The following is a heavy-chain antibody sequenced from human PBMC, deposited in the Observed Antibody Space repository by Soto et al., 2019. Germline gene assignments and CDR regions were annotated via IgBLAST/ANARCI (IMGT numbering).Heavy chain of an antibody. J-gene: IGHJ4*02. Sequence: QVQLVQSGAEVKKPGASVKVSCKASGYTFNNSGISWVRQAPGRGLEWMGWISAKNGNTNYAQKFQGRVTMTTDTATRTAYMDLRSLRSDDTALYFCARDLGDIVVVSAATEFAHWGQGTLVTVSS. CDR1: GYTFNNSG. CDR3: ARDLGDIVVVSAATEFAH. D-gene: IGHD2-2*01. CDR2: ISAKNGNT. V-gene: IGHV1-18*04.